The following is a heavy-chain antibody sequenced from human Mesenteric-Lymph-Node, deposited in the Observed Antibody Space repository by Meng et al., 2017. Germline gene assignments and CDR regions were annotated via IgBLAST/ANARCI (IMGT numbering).Heavy chain of an antibody. J-gene: IGHJ5*02. CDR3: VRDTRRGGGWFDP. Sequence: QDSRSGRVRPSQTLSLTCAVSGDSITSGDYSWTWIRQPPGKGLEWIGYIYHGVNIYYTPSLRSRVTISVDKSRNQFSLKLTSVSAADTAVYYCVRDTRRGGGWFDPWGQGTLVTVSS. V-gene: IGHV4-30-2*01. CDR1: GDSITSGDYS. CDR2: IYHGVNI. D-gene: IGHD3-10*01.